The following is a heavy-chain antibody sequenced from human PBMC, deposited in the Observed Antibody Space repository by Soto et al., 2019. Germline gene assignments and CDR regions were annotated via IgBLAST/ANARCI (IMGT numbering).Heavy chain of an antibody. J-gene: IGHJ5*02. CDR1: GFSFSAYS. Sequence: GGSLRLSCAASGFSFSAYSMNLVRQAPGKGLEWLSYISDNSRNIYYADSVKGRFTISRDNAKNSLYLQMNSLRDDDTAVYYCAFDDFRSGFYSWGQGTLVTVSS. CDR2: ISDNSRNI. D-gene: IGHD3-3*01. V-gene: IGHV3-48*02. CDR3: AFDDFRSGFYS.